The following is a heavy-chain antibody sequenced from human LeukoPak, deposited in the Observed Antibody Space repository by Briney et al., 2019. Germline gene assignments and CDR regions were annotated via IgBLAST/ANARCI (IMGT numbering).Heavy chain of an antibody. Sequence: SETLSLTCTVSGASISRGGYYWSWIRQPPGKGLEWIGSIHYRGNTYYNPSLKSRVTISVDTSEDRFSLKLSSVPAADTAVYYCARQPDPSYFDLWGRGTLVTVSS. CDR1: GASISRGGYY. CDR3: ARQPDPSYFDL. V-gene: IGHV4-39*01. CDR2: IHYRGNT. J-gene: IGHJ2*01. D-gene: IGHD2-2*01.